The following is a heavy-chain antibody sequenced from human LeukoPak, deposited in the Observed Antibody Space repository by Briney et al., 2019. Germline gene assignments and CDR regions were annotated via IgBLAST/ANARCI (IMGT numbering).Heavy chain of an antibody. CDR3: AKSPGSVIVPSLYYFDY. Sequence: PVGSLRLSCAASGFTFSTYAMSWVRQAPGKGLEWVSAISGSGINTYYADSVKGRFTISRDNSKNTLYLQMNSLRAEDTAVYYCAKSPGSVIVPSLYYFDYWGQGTLVTVSS. CDR1: GFTFSTYA. CDR2: ISGSGINT. D-gene: IGHD2/OR15-2a*01. V-gene: IGHV3-23*01. J-gene: IGHJ4*02.